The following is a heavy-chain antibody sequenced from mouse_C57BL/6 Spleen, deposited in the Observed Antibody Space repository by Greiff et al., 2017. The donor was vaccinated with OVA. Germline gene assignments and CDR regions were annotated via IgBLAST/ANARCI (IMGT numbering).Heavy chain of an antibody. Sequence: EVKVLESGGGLVKPGGSLKLSCAASGFTFSDYGMHWVRQAPEKGLEWVAYISSGSSTIYYADTVKGRFTISRDNAKNTLFLQMTSLRSEDTAMYYCARRTGTSLYFDYWGQGTTLTVSS. CDR3: ARRTGTSLYFDY. V-gene: IGHV5-17*01. D-gene: IGHD4-1*01. CDR1: GFTFSDYG. CDR2: ISSGSSTI. J-gene: IGHJ2*01.